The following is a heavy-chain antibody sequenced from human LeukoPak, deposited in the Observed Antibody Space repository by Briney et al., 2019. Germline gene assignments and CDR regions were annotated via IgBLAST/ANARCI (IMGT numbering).Heavy chain of an antibody. V-gene: IGHV4-30-2*01. D-gene: IGHD3-22*01. CDR1: GGSISSGGYS. CDR2: IYHSGST. Sequence: PSQTLSLTCAVSGGSISSGGYSWSWIRQPPGKGLEWIGYIYHSGSTYYNPSLKSRVTISVDRSKNQFSLKLSSVTAAETAVYYCARALHYYDSPYYFDYWGQGTLVTVSS. J-gene: IGHJ4*02. CDR3: ARALHYYDSPYYFDY.